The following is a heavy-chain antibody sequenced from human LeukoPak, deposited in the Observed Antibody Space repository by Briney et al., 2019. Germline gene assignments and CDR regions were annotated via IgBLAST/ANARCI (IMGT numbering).Heavy chain of an antibody. J-gene: IGHJ6*02. CDR1: GYTFTSYG. Sequence: PAASVKVSCKASGYTFTSYGISWVRQAPGQGLEWMGWISAYNGNTNYAQKLQGRVTMTTDTSTSTAYMELRSLRSDDTAVYYCARVSGIAARADYGMDVWGQGTTVTVSS. V-gene: IGHV1-18*01. CDR3: ARVSGIAARADYGMDV. D-gene: IGHD6-6*01. CDR2: ISAYNGNT.